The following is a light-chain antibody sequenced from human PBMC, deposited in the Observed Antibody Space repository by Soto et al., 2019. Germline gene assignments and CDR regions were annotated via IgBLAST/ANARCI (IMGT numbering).Light chain of an antibody. CDR1: SSDVGGYNY. Sequence: QSALAQPRSVSGSRGQSVTISCTGTSSDVGGYNYVSWYQHRPGRAPKLIIYDVTERPSGVPDRFSGSKSGNTASLTISGLQAEDEADYYGCSFAATYALYFFCIGTKLTVL. J-gene: IGLJ1*01. CDR2: DVT. V-gene: IGLV2-11*01. CDR3: CSFAATYALYF.